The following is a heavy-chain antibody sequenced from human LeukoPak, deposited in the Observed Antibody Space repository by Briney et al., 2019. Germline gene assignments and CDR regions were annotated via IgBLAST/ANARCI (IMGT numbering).Heavy chain of an antibody. Sequence: SVKVSCKASGGTFSGYTITWVRQAPGQGLEWLGGIISISPTAYFAPNFQDRVTMTMDESTTTAFMELSSLRSDDTAVYYCARGRVSGTTLISWFDTWGQGTLVTFSS. CDR3: ARGRVSGTTLISWFDT. J-gene: IGHJ5*02. V-gene: IGHV1-69*05. CDR2: IISISPTA. CDR1: GGTFSGYT. D-gene: IGHD1/OR15-1a*01.